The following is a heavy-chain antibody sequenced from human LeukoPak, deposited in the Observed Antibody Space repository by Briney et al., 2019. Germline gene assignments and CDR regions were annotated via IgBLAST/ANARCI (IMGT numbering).Heavy chain of an antibody. CDR1: GFTFSSYE. J-gene: IGHJ4*02. D-gene: IGHD1-26*01. Sequence: GGSLRLSCAASGFTFSSYEMNWVRQAPGKGLEWVSYISSSGSTIYYADSVKGRFTISRDNAKNSLYLQMNSLRAEDTAVYYCATAPSWELGYWGQGTLVTVSS. V-gene: IGHV3-48*03. CDR2: ISSSGSTI. CDR3: ATAPSWELGY.